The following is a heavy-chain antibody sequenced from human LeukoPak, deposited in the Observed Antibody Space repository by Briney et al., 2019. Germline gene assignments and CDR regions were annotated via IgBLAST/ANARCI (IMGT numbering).Heavy chain of an antibody. D-gene: IGHD1-14*01. J-gene: IGHJ5*02. CDR2: INHSGST. V-gene: IGHV4-34*01. CDR1: GGSFSGYY. Sequence: SETLSLTCAVYGGSFSGYYWSWIRQPPGKGLEWIGEINHSGSTNYNPSLKSRVTISVDTSKNQFSLKLSSVTAADTAVYYCATANPSKNWFDPWGQGTLVTVSS. CDR3: ATANPSKNWFDP.